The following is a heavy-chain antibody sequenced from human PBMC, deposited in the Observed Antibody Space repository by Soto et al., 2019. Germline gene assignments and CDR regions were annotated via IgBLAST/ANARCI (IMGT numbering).Heavy chain of an antibody. CDR2: IYYSGST. CDR1: GGSISSGGYY. D-gene: IGHD4-17*01. J-gene: IGHJ4*02. CDR3: ARVGAAVTSRGRVDY. Sequence: PSSTLSLSCAVSGGSISSGGYYWIWIRHHPGKGLEWIGYIYYSGSTYYNPSLKSRVTISVDTSKNQFSLKLSSVTAADTAVYYCARVGAAVTSRGRVDYWGQGTLVTVSS. V-gene: IGHV4-31*11.